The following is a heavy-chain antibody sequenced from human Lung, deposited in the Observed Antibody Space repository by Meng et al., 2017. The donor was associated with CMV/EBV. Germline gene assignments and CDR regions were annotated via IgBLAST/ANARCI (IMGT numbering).Heavy chain of an antibody. CDR3: ARAGPYHDFWTAKEGGYYYYGMDV. D-gene: IGHD3/OR15-3a*01. J-gene: IGHJ6*02. CDR2: INQDASER. V-gene: IGHV3-7*04. CDR1: GFSIRDYW. Sequence: GEXXKISCAASGFSIRDYWMSWVRQAPGKGLEWVANINQDASERYYVDSVKGRFTISRDNDENSMYLQMSSLRVGDTAIYYCARAGPYHDFWTAKEGGYYYYGMDVWGQAXTAVFSS.